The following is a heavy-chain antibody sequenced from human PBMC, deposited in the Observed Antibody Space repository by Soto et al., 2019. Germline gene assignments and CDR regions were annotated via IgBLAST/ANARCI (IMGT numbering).Heavy chain of an antibody. V-gene: IGHV3-23*01. J-gene: IGHJ4*02. Sequence: PGGSLRLSCAASGFTFSSYAMSWVRQAPGKGLEWASAISGSGGSTYYADSVKGRFTISRDNSKNTLYLQMNSLRAEDTAVYYCAKDSYHWSYGPFDYWGQGTLVTFSS. CDR3: AKDSYHWSYGPFDY. CDR1: GFTFSSYA. CDR2: ISGSGGST. D-gene: IGHD1-7*01.